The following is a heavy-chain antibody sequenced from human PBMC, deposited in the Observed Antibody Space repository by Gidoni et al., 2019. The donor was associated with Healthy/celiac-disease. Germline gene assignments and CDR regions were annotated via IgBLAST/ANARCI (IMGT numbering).Heavy chain of an antibody. D-gene: IGHD3-10*01. Sequence: EVQLVESGGGLVQPGGSLQLSCAASGFTFSGSAMHWVRQAYGKGLEWVGRIRSKANSYATAYAASVKGRFTISRDDSKNTAYLQMNSLKTEDTAVYYCTRQTRLLWFGEGSPYYYYGMDVWGQGTTVTVSS. CDR3: TRQTRLLWFGEGSPYYYYGMDV. CDR2: IRSKANSYAT. V-gene: IGHV3-73*02. J-gene: IGHJ6*02. CDR1: GFTFSGSA.